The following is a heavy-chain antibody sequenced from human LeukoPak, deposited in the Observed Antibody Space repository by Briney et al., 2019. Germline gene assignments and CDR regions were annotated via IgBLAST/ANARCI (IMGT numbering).Heavy chain of an antibody. CDR2: INQDGSEK. D-gene: IGHD6-19*01. V-gene: IGHV3-7*03. CDR3: ARDSSQWLDY. Sequence: GGPLRLSCAASGFTFSQYWMSWVRQAPGKGLEWVANINQDGSEKYYVDSVKGRFTISRDNAKNSLYLQMNSLRAEDTAVYYCARDSSQWLDYWGQGTLVTVSS. J-gene: IGHJ4*02. CDR1: GFTFSQYW.